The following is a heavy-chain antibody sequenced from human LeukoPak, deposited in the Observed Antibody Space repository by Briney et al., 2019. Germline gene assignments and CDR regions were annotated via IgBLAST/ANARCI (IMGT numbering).Heavy chain of an antibody. D-gene: IGHD6-6*01. CDR2: IRYDGSNK. J-gene: IGHJ3*02. Sequence: GGSLRLSCAASGFTFSSYSMNWVRQAPGKGLEWVAFIRYDGSNKYYADSVKGRFTISRDNSKNTLYLQMNSLRAEDTAVYYCAKNEQLVRNNAALDIWGQGTMVTVSS. CDR3: AKNEQLVRNNAALDI. CDR1: GFTFSSYS. V-gene: IGHV3-30*02.